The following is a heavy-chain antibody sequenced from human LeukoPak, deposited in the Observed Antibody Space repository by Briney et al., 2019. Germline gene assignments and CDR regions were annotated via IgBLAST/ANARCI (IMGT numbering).Heavy chain of an antibody. CDR1: GFTFNKYA. CDR2: IAGTGGST. V-gene: IGHV3-23*01. Sequence: GGSLRLSCAASGFTFNKYAMNWVRQPPGKGLEWVSSIAGTGGSTYYADSVKGRFTLSRDNSENTLYLQMNSLRAEDTAVYYCAKSSLVTPYDYWGQGTLVSVSS. J-gene: IGHJ4*02. CDR3: AKSSLVTPYDY. D-gene: IGHD2-15*01.